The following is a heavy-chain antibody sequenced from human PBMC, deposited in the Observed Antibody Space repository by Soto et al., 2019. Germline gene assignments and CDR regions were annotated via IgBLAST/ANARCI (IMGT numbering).Heavy chain of an antibody. CDR2: IYYSGST. D-gene: IGHD5-18*01. J-gene: IGHJ6*02. Sequence: TSETLSLTCTVSGGCISSGDYYWSWIRQPPGKGLEWIGYIYYSGSTYYNPSLKSRVTISVDTSNNQLCLKMSSVTAAGTAVYYSPSQIVDPAMPFYYYYGMNVWRQRTTVTVSS. CDR1: GGCISSGDYY. V-gene: IGHV4-30-4*01. CDR3: PSQIVDPAMPFYYYYGMNV.